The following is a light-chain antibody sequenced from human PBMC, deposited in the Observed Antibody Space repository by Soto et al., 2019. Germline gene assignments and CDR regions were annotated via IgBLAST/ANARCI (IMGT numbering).Light chain of an antibody. CDR1: QSVSSSY. V-gene: IGKV3-20*01. Sequence: EIVLTQSPGTLSLSPGERATLSCRASQSVSSSYLAWYQQKPGQAPRLLIYGASSRATGIPDRVSGSGSGTDFSLTISRLEPEDFAVYYCQQYGSSPETFGPGTKVDIK. J-gene: IGKJ3*01. CDR2: GAS. CDR3: QQYGSSPET.